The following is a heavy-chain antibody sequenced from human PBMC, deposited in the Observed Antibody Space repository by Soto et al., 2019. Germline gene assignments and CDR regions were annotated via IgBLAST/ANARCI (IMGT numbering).Heavy chain of an antibody. D-gene: IGHD6-13*01. CDR2: IWYDGSNK. CDR3: AREFLGYSSSWYYFDY. Sequence: LRLSCAASGFTFSSYGMHWVRQAPGKGLEWVAVIWYDGSNKYYADSVKGRFTISRDNSKNTLYLQMNSLRAEDTAVYYCAREFLGYSSSWYYFDYWGQGTLVTVSS. V-gene: IGHV3-33*01. J-gene: IGHJ4*02. CDR1: GFTFSSYG.